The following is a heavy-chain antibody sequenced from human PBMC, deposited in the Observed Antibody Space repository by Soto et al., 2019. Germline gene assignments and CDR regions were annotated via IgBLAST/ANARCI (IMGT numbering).Heavy chain of an antibody. V-gene: IGHV1-69*06. CDR2: IIPIFGTA. D-gene: IGHD2-2*01. CDR1: GGTFSSYA. J-gene: IGHJ5*02. CDR3: ARASMPPPRLVRPPFDP. Sequence: QVQLVQSGAEVKKPGSSVKVSCKASGGTFSSYAISWVRQAPGQGLEWMGGIIPIFGTANYAQKFQGRVTITADKSTRTAYMELSSLRSEDTAVYYCARASMPPPRLVRPPFDPWGQGTLVTVSS.